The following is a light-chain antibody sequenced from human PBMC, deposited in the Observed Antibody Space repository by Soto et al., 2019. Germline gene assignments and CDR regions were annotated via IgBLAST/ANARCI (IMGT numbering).Light chain of an antibody. CDR2: YNN. Sequence: QSVLTQPPSASETPGQTVSISCSGSNSNIASNTVNWYQHLPGTAPKLLIYYNNQRPSGVPDRFSGSKSGTSASLAISGLQSEDESDYYCAALDDTLKRYVFGTRTKLTVL. CDR1: NSNIASNT. J-gene: IGLJ1*01. CDR3: AALDDTLKRYV. V-gene: IGLV1-44*01.